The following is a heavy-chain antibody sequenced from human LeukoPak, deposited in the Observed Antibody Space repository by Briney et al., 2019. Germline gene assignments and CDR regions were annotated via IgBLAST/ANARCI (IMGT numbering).Heavy chain of an antibody. Sequence: GGSLRLSCAASGFTFSSYAMSWVRQAPGKGLEWVSAISGSGGSTYYADSVKGRFTISRDNSKNTLYLQMNSLRVDDTAMYYCARGTCAGSSCYAGDYWGQGTLVTVSS. CDR2: ISGSGGST. J-gene: IGHJ4*02. V-gene: IGHV3-23*01. CDR3: ARGTCAGSSCYAGDY. D-gene: IGHD2-15*01. CDR1: GFTFSSYA.